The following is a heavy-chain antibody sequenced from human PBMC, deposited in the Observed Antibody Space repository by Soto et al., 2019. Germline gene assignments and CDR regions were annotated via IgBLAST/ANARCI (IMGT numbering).Heavy chain of an antibody. CDR3: ARGIAARPRDAFDI. V-gene: IGHV3-21*01. Sequence: LRLSCAASGFTFSSYSMNWVRQAPGKGLEWVSSISSSSSYIYYADSVKGRFTISRDNAKNSLYLQMNSLRAEDTAVYYCARGIAARPRDAFDIWGQGTMVTVSS. CDR2: ISSSSSYI. D-gene: IGHD6-6*01. J-gene: IGHJ3*02. CDR1: GFTFSSYS.